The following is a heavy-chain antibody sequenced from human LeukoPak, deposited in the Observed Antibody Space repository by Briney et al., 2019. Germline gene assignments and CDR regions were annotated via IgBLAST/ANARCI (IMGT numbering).Heavy chain of an antibody. D-gene: IGHD2-2*01. Sequence: SETLSLTCTLSGGSVTTSSFYWAWIRQPPGKGLECIGTIYYSGITYYHSSLTSRVTISVDTSKNQFSLKLNSVTAADTAVYFCAKSGPAAGRPDAFDIWGQGTMVTVSS. V-gene: IGHV4-39*07. J-gene: IGHJ3*02. CDR1: GGSVTTSSFY. CDR2: IYYSGIT. CDR3: AKSGPAAGRPDAFDI.